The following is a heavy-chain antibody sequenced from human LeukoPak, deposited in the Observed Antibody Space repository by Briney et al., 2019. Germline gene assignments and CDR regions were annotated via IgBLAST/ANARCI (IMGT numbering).Heavy chain of an antibody. Sequence: GGSLRLSCAASGFTFSSYGMHWVRQAPGKGPEWVAVIWYDGSNKYYADSVKGRFTISRDNSKNTLYLQMNSLRAEDTAVYYCARCSGGSCYWYYFDYWGQGTLVTVSS. CDR1: GFTFSSYG. CDR3: ARCSGGSCYWYYFDY. V-gene: IGHV3-33*01. D-gene: IGHD2-15*01. J-gene: IGHJ4*02. CDR2: IWYDGSNK.